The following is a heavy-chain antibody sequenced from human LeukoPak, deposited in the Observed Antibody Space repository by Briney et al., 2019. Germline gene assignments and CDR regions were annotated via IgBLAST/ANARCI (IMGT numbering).Heavy chain of an antibody. V-gene: IGHV3-30*19. Sequence: PGGSLRLSCAASGFTFSSYGMHWVRQAPGKGLEWVAVISYDGSNKYYADSVKGRFTISRDNSKNTLYLQMNSLRAEDTAVYYCARDRDPSNYYDSSGYYYSWYFDLWGRGTLVTVSS. J-gene: IGHJ2*01. CDR3: ARDRDPSNYYDSSGYYYSWYFDL. CDR1: GFTFSSYG. CDR2: ISYDGSNK. D-gene: IGHD3-22*01.